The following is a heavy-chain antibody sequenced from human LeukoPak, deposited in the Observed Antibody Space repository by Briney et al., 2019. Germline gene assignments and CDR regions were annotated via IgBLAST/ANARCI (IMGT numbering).Heavy chain of an antibody. J-gene: IGHJ3*02. CDR2: IGISSGNT. CDR1: GFTFSDYS. D-gene: IGHD4-23*01. CDR3: AKYGGNSGMAFDI. V-gene: IGHV3-48*04. Sequence: GGSLRLSCAASGFTFSDYSMNWVRQAPGKGLEWISYIGISSGNTKYADSVKGRFTISGDNAKNSLYLQMNSLRVEDTAVYYCAKYGGNSGMAFDIWGQGTVVTVSS.